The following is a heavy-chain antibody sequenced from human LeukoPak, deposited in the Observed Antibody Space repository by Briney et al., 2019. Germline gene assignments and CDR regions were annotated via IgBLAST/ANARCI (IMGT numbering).Heavy chain of an antibody. CDR2: IKSKTDGGTT. D-gene: IGHD4-17*01. V-gene: IGHV3-15*01. J-gene: IGHJ4*02. CDR3: TTNPTVTTDRGF. Sequence: GGSLRLSCAASGFTFSNAWMSWVRQAPGKGLQWVGRIKSKTDGGTTDYVAPVKGRFTISRDDSENMLYLQLDSLKTEDTAVYYCTTNPTVTTDRGFWGQGNLVTVSS. CDR1: GFTFSNAW.